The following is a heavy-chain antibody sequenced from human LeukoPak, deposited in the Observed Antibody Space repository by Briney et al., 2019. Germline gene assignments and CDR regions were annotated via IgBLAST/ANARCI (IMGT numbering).Heavy chain of an antibody. J-gene: IGHJ4*02. CDR2: ISHSGST. CDR1: GGSFSGYF. D-gene: IGHD1-26*01. Sequence: SETLSPTCAVYGGSFSGYFWSYIRQPPGKGPEWLGEISHSGSTNYSPSLKSRVTISVDTSKNQFSLKLSSVTAADTAVYYCARALHGGSYFLDYWGQGSLVTVSS. CDR3: ARALHGGSYFLDY. V-gene: IGHV4-34*01.